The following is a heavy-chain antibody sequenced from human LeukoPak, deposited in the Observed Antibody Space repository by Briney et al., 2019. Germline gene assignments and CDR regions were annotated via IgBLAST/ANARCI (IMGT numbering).Heavy chain of an antibody. CDR3: ASPPFSGSYPLGLHI. CDR2: ISYDGSNK. D-gene: IGHD1-26*01. Sequence: GRSLRLSCAASGFTFSNYGMHWVRQAPGKGLEWVVVISYDGSNKYYADSVKGRFTISRDNSKNTLYLQMNSLRVEDTAVYYCASPPFSGSYPLGLHIWGQGTLVTVSS. V-gene: IGHV3-30*03. J-gene: IGHJ3*02. CDR1: GFTFSNYG.